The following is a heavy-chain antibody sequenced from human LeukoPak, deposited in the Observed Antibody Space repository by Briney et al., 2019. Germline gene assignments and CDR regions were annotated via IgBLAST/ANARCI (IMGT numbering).Heavy chain of an antibody. D-gene: IGHD3-22*01. Sequence: ASVKVSCKASGYTFTGYYMHWVRQAPGQGLEWMGRINPNSGGTNYAQKFQGRVTMTRDTSISTAYMEQSRLRSDDTAVYYCAILYYYDSSGYPSRFDYWGQGTLVTVSS. J-gene: IGHJ4*02. CDR3: AILYYYDSSGYPSRFDY. V-gene: IGHV1-2*06. CDR2: INPNSGGT. CDR1: GYTFTGYY.